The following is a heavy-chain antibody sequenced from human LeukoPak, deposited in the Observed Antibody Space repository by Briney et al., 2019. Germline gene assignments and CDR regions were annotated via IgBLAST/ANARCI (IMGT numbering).Heavy chain of an antibody. V-gene: IGHV3-33*01. CDR3: TTVSNGSPLYFDY. Sequence: GGSLRLSCAASGFTFSSYGMHWVRQAPGKGLEWVAVIWYDGSNKYYADSVKGRFTISRDNSKNTLYLQMNSLKTEDTAVYYCTTVSNGSPLYFDYWGQGTLVTVSS. D-gene: IGHD1-26*01. J-gene: IGHJ4*02. CDR2: IWYDGSNK. CDR1: GFTFSSYG.